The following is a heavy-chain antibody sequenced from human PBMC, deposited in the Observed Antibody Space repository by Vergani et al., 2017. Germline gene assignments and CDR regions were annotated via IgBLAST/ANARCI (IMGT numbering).Heavy chain of an antibody. D-gene: IGHD3-22*01. J-gene: IGHJ4*02. CDR3: ARVRPRYYDSSGYYLFDY. Sequence: QVQLVQSGAEVKKPGSSVKVSCKASGGTYSSYAVSWVRQAPGQGLEWMGGIIPIFGTANYAQKFQGRVTITADESTSTAYMGLSSLRSEDTAVYYCARVRPRYYDSSGYYLFDYWGQGTLVTVSS. CDR2: IIPIFGTA. V-gene: IGHV1-69*01. CDR1: GGTYSSYA.